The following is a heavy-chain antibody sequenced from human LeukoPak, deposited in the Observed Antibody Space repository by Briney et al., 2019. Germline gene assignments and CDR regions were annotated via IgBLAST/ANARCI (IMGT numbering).Heavy chain of an antibody. CDR2: ISSSGGST. CDR3: AKVGSGYYDHLDF. CDR1: GFVFRSYA. J-gene: IGHJ4*02. V-gene: IGHV3-23*01. Sequence: PGGSLRLSCAASGFVFRSYAMSWVRQAPGKGLEWVSGISSSGGSTYHADSVGGRFTISRDNSKNTQYLQMNSLRVEDTAVYYCAKVGSGYYDHLDFWGQGILVTVSS. D-gene: IGHD3-22*01.